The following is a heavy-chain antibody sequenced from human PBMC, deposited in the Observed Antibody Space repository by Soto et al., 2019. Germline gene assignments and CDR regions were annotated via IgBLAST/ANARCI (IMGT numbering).Heavy chain of an antibody. CDR3: AKERPITNWYFDY. J-gene: IGHJ4*02. CDR2: ISYDGNFA. Sequence: QVQLVESGGGVVQPGRSLRLSCAASGFTFSSYGMHWVRQAPGKGLEWVTVISYDGNFAYYADSVKGRFTISRDNYKNTLYLQMNSLRTEEPAMYYCAKERPITNWYFDYWGQGTLVTVSS. CDR1: GFTFSSYG. D-gene: IGHD1-1*01. V-gene: IGHV3-30*18.